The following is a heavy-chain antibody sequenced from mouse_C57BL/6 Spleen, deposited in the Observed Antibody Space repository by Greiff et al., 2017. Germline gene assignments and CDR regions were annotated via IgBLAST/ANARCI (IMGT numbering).Heavy chain of an antibody. D-gene: IGHD1-1*01. Sequence: DVMLVESGGGLVKPGGSLKLSCAASGFTFSSYAMSWVRQTPEKRLEWVATISDGGSYTYYPDNVEGRFTISRDNAKNNLYLQMSHLKSEDTAMYYCARDPNYYGSSYPFAYWGQGTLVTVSA. J-gene: IGHJ3*01. CDR1: GFTFSSYA. CDR2: ISDGGSYT. V-gene: IGHV5-4*01. CDR3: ARDPNYYGSSYPFAY.